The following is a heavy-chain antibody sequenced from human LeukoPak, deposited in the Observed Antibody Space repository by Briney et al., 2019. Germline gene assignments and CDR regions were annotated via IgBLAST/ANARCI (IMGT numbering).Heavy chain of an antibody. CDR1: GYTFTSYG. Sequence: ASVKVSCKASGYTFTSYGINWVRQAPGQGLEWMGWINTNTGNPTYAQGFTGRFVFSLDTSVSTAYLQISSLKAEDTAVYYCARLYSGSYYEDYYYYYMDVWGKGTTVTVSS. J-gene: IGHJ6*03. CDR3: ARLYSGSYYEDYYYYYMDV. CDR2: INTNTGNP. D-gene: IGHD1-26*01. V-gene: IGHV7-4-1*02.